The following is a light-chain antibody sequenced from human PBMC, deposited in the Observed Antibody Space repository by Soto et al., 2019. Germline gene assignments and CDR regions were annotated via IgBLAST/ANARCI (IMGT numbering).Light chain of an antibody. CDR3: QQYHNWPTWT. Sequence: EVVMNQSPATLSVSPGERATLSCRASQSVSTNLAWYQQIPGQAPRLLISGASTRATGVPPRFSGSGSGTEFTLTISSLQSEDSAVYYCQQYHNWPTWTFGQGTKVDIK. J-gene: IGKJ1*01. CDR1: QSVSTN. V-gene: IGKV3-15*01. CDR2: GAS.